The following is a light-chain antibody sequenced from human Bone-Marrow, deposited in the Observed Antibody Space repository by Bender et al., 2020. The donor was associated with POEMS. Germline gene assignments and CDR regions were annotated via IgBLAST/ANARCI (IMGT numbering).Light chain of an antibody. Sequence: QSALIQPASVSGSPGQSITISCTGSSGDIGFYNYVSWYQQHPGRAPKLIIHDVSDRPSGMSDRFSGSKSGNTASLTISGLQSEDGADYFCSSYEGGNVIFGGGTKLTVL. CDR3: SSYEGGNVI. CDR2: DVS. CDR1: SGDIGFYNY. V-gene: IGLV2-14*03. J-gene: IGLJ2*01.